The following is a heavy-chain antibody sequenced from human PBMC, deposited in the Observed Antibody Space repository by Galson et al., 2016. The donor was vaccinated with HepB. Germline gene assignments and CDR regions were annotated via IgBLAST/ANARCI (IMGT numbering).Heavy chain of an antibody. D-gene: IGHD4-23*01. J-gene: IGHJ5*02. CDR3: VRYHSVVPTTAYNWFDP. Sequence: SLRLSCAASGFAFSSHWMHWVRQDLGKGLVWVSRINSDGTISNYEDYVKGRFTISRDNAKNTLYLQMNSLRAEDTAVYFCVRYHSVVPTTAYNWFDPWGRGTLVTVSS. V-gene: IGHV3-74*01. CDR1: GFAFSSHW. CDR2: INSDGTIS.